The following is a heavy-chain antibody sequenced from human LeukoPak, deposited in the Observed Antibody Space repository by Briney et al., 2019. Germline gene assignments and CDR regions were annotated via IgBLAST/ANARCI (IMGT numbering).Heavy chain of an antibody. D-gene: IGHD3-22*01. CDR2: VSWHSGSI. V-gene: IGHV3-9*01. Sequence: PGRSLRLSCAASGFRLGDYAMHWARQAPGKGLEWVSGVSWHSGSIGYADSVKGRFTISRDNAKNSLYLQMNNLRVEDTALYYCARAGDTSGYYHYCDYWGQGTLVTVSS. CDR3: ARAGDTSGYYHYCDY. J-gene: IGHJ4*02. CDR1: GFRLGDYA.